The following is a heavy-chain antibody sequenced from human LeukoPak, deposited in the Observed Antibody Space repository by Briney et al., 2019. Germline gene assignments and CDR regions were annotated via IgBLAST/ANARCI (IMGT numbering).Heavy chain of an antibody. CDR2: IIGSGDST. Sequence: GGSLSLSCAASGFSFNNYALNWVRQAPGKGLEWVSSIIGSGDSTYYADSVKGRFAISRDNSKNTLYLQMNSLRAEDTAIYYCAKDRNNSGWFFPPDWGQGTLVTVSS. V-gene: IGHV3-23*01. CDR1: GFSFNNYA. CDR3: AKDRNNSGWFFPPD. J-gene: IGHJ4*02. D-gene: IGHD6-19*01.